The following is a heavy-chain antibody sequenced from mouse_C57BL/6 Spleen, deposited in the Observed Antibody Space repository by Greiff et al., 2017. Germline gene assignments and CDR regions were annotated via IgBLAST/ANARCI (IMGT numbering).Heavy chain of an antibody. D-gene: IGHD4-1*01. CDR3: ARSANLTTGTGAMDY. CDR2: IDPSDSYT. J-gene: IGHJ4*01. CDR1: GYTFTSYW. Sequence: QVQLRQSGAELVKPGASVKLSCKASGYTFTSYWMQWVKQRPGQGLEWIGEIDPSDSYTNYNQKFKGKATLTVDTSSSTAYMQLSSLTSEDSAVYYGARSANLTTGTGAMDYWGQGTSVTVSS. V-gene: IGHV1-50*01.